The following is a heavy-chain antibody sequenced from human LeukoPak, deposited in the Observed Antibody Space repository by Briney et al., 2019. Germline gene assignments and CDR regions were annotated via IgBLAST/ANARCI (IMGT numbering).Heavy chain of an antibody. D-gene: IGHD1-26*01. J-gene: IGHJ5*02. V-gene: IGHV4-59*01. Sequence: SETLSLTCTVSGGSISSYYWSWIRQPPGKGLEWIGYIYYSGSTNYNPSPKSRVTISVDTSKNQFSLKLSSVTAADTAVYYCARVGVGATTETGWFDPWGQGTLVTVSS. CDR2: IYYSGST. CDR1: GGSISSYY. CDR3: ARVGVGATTETGWFDP.